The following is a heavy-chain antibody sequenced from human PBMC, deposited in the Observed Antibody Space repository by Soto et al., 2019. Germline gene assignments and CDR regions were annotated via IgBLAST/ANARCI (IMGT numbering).Heavy chain of an antibody. CDR1: GGSFNTYA. CDR2: IIPMFGTP. D-gene: IGHD2-15*01. J-gene: IGHJ6*02. Sequence: QVHLVQSGAEVKRPGSSVKVSCKASGGSFNTYAISWVRQAPGQGLEWMGGIIPMFGTPNYAQKFQGRVTITADESTSVAHMQVSSLRSEGTAVYYCARNIVGYCSGGSCPRRKFCYGMDGWGQGTTVTVSS. CDR3: ARNIVGYCSGGSCPRRKFCYGMDG. V-gene: IGHV1-69*01.